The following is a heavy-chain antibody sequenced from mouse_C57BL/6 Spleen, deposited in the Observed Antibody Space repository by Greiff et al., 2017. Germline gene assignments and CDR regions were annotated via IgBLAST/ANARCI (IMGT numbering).Heavy chain of an antibody. CDR2: INYDGSST. CDR3: ARDSLYYGSPYWYFDV. D-gene: IGHD1-1*01. J-gene: IGHJ1*03. V-gene: IGHV5-16*01. CDR1: GFTFSDYY. Sequence: VESEGGLVQPGSSMKLSCTASGFTFSDYYMAWVRQVPEKGLEWVANINYDGSSTYYLDSLKSRFIISRDNAKNILYLQMSSLKSEDTATYYCARDSLYYGSPYWYFDVWGTGTTVTVSS.